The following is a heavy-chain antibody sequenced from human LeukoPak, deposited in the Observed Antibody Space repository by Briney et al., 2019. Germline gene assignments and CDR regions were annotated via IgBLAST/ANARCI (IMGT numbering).Heavy chain of an antibody. D-gene: IGHD3-22*01. J-gene: IGHJ4*02. V-gene: IGHV4-59*01. CDR2: IYYSGST. Sequence: PSETLSLTCTVSGGSISSYYWSWIRQPPAKGLEWIGYIYYSGSTNYNPSLKSRVTISVDTSKNQFSLKLSSVTAADTAVYYCAREDYYDSSGYYPRGWYYFDYWGQGTLVTVSS. CDR3: AREDYYDSSGYYPRGWYYFDY. CDR1: GGSISSYY.